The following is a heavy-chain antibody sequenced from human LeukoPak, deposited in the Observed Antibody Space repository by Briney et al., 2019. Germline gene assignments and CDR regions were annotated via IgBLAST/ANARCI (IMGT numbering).Heavy chain of an antibody. CDR3: AKGSYYDSSGSFYFDY. CDR1: GFTFSSYA. V-gene: IGHV3-23*01. D-gene: IGHD3-22*01. CDR2: ISGSGDNT. Sequence: GGSLRLSCEASGFTFSSYAMSWVRQAPGKGLEWVSGISGSGDNTYYADSVKGRFAISRDNSKNTLYVQVNSLGTEDTAAYYCAKGSYYDSSGSFYFDYWGQGTLVTVSS. J-gene: IGHJ4*02.